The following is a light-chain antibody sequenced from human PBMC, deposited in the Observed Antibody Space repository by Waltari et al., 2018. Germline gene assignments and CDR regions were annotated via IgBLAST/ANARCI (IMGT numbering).Light chain of an antibody. CDR2: GNS. J-gene: IGLJ1*01. Sequence: QSVLTQPPSVFGAPGQRVTISCTGSSPNTGAGYAVHWYQQLPGTAPKLLIYGNSNRPSGVPDRFSGSKSGTSASLAITGLQAEDEADYYCQSYDSSLSGPYVFGTGTKVTVL. CDR1: SPNTGAGYA. V-gene: IGLV1-40*01. CDR3: QSYDSSLSGPYV.